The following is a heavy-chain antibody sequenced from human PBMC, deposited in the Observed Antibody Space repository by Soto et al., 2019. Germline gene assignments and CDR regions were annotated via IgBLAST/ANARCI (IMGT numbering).Heavy chain of an antibody. D-gene: IGHD4-4*01. CDR2: IIPIFGTA. Sequence: GASVKVSCKASGGTFSSYAISWVRQAPGQGLEWMGGIIPIFGTANYAQKFQGRVTITADESTSTAYMELSSLRSEDTAVYYCARDPPRDYIDWFDPWGQGTLVTVSS. J-gene: IGHJ5*02. CDR3: ARDPPRDYIDWFDP. CDR1: GGTFSSYA. V-gene: IGHV1-69*13.